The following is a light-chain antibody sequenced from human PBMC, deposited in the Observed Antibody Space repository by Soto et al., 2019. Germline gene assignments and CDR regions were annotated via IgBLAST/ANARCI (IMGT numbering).Light chain of an antibody. Sequence: QSALTQPASVSGSPGQSITISCTGTSSDVGAYGYVSWYQQHPGKAPQLMIYEVTNRPSGISYRFSGSKSGNTASLTISGLQAEDEADYYCSSHSSSSTLYVFGTGTKVTVL. CDR1: SSDVGAYGY. V-gene: IGLV2-14*01. CDR3: SSHSSSSTLYV. J-gene: IGLJ1*01. CDR2: EVT.